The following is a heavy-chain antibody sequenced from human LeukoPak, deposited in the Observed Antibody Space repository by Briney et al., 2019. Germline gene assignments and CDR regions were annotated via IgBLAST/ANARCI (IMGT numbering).Heavy chain of an antibody. V-gene: IGHV3-21*01. D-gene: IGHD1-7*01. Sequence: GGSLRLSCAASGFTFSSYGMHWVRQAPGKGLEWVSSISSSSSYIYYADSVKGRFTISRDNAKNSLYLQMNSLRAEDTAVYYCAMGNFGAFDIWGQGTMVTVSS. CDR1: GFTFSSYG. CDR3: AMGNFGAFDI. J-gene: IGHJ3*02. CDR2: ISSSSSYI.